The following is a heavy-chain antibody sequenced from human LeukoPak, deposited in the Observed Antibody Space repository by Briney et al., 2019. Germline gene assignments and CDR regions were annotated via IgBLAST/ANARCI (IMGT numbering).Heavy chain of an antibody. CDR2: IIPIFGTA. V-gene: IGHV1-69*13. CDR1: GGTFSSYA. J-gene: IGHJ4*02. CDR3: AREGDILTGYAFDY. Sequence: ASVKVSCKASGGTFSSYAISWVRRAPGQGLEWMGGIIPIFGTANYAQKFQGRVTITADESTSTAYMELSSLRSEGTAVYYCAREGDILTGYAFDYWGQGTLVTVSS. D-gene: IGHD3-9*01.